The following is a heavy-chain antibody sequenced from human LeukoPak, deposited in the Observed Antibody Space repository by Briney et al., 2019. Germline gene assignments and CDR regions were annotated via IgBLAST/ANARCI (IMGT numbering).Heavy chain of an antibody. V-gene: IGHV4-39*07. J-gene: IGHJ4*02. CDR2: IYYSGNT. Sequence: SETLSLTCTVSGASISSDDYFWGWIRQLPGKGLEWIATIYYSGNTYYNPSLSSRVTISADSSKNQFSLRLRSVTAADAAVYFCARTRGRVSKTDFDSWGQGTLVTVSS. D-gene: IGHD5/OR15-5a*01. CDR3: ARTRGRVSKTDFDS. CDR1: GASISSDDYF.